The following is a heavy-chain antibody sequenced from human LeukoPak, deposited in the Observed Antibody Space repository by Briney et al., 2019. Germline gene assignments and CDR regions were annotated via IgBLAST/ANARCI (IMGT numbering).Heavy chain of an antibody. CDR1: GFTFSSYS. CDR2: ISHRSTYI. Sequence: PGGSLRLSCATSGFTFSSYSMNWVRQAPGKGLEWVSSISHRSTYIYYADSVKGRFTISRDNDKNSLYLQMNSLRVEDTTLYYCTREWSGSSDYWGQGALVTVSS. D-gene: IGHD3-10*01. V-gene: IGHV3-21*01. J-gene: IGHJ4*02. CDR3: TREWSGSSDY.